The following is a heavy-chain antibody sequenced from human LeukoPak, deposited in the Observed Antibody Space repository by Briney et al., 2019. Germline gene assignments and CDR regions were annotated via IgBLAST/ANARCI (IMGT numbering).Heavy chain of an antibody. J-gene: IGHJ4*02. CDR2: IYYSGST. CDR1: GGSISSYY. D-gene: IGHD1-26*01. V-gene: IGHV4-59*01. Sequence: SETLSLTCTVSGGSISSYYWSWIRQPPGKGLEWIGYIYYSGSTNYNPSLKSRVTISVDTSKNQFSLKLSSVTAADAAVYYCARDGGRGELSWGYWGQGTLVTVSS. CDR3: ARDGGRGELSWGY.